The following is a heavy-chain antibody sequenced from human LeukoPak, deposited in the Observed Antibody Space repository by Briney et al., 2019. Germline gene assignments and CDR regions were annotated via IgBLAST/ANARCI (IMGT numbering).Heavy chain of an antibody. CDR1: GFTFSSYW. J-gene: IGHJ3*02. Sequence: GGSLRLSCAASGFTFSSYWMSWVRQAPGKGLEWVANIKQDGSEKYYVDSVKGRFTISRVNAKNSLYLQMYSLRAEDTAVYYCARVAGTTSSVYAFDIWGQGTMVTVSS. CDR2: IKQDGSEK. V-gene: IGHV3-7*01. CDR3: ARVAGTTSSVYAFDI. D-gene: IGHD1-1*01.